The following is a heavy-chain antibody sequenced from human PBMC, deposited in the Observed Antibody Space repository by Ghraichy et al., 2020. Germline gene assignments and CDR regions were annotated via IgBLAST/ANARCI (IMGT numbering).Heavy chain of an antibody. Sequence: SETLSLTCAVYGGSFSGYYWSWIRQPPGKGLEWIGEINHSGSTNYNPSLKSRVTISVDTSKNQFSLKLSSVTAADTAGYYFARFTYRESIAVAGIGHTGTTLNNWFDPWGQGTLVTVSS. V-gene: IGHV4-34*01. CDR1: GGSFSGYY. D-gene: IGHD6-19*01. CDR3: ARFTYRESIAVAGIGHTGTTLNNWFDP. J-gene: IGHJ5*02. CDR2: INHSGST.